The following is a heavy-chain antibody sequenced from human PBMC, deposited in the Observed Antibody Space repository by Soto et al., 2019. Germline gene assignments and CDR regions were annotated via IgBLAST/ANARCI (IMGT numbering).Heavy chain of an antibody. Sequence: GGSLRLSCAASGFTFSSYAMSWVRQAPGKGLEWVSAISGSGDSTYYADSVKGRFTISRDNSKNTLYLQMKSLRAEDTAIYYCAKDMRCSGGSCYSDFDYWGQGTLVTV. CDR3: AKDMRCSGGSCYSDFDY. V-gene: IGHV3-23*01. CDR1: GFTFSSYA. D-gene: IGHD2-15*01. CDR2: ISGSGDST. J-gene: IGHJ4*02.